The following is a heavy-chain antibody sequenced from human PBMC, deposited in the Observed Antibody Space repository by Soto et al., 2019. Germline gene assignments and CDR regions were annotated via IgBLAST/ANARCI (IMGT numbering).Heavy chain of an antibody. V-gene: IGHV4-59*01. CDR3: ARERETYYDFWSGYYGSPNYWFDP. Sequence: PSETQSLTYTVSGGSISSYYGSWIRQPPGKGLERIGDIYYSGSTNYNPSLKSRVTISVDTSKNQFSLKLSSVTAADTAVYYCARERETYYDFWSGYYGSPNYWFDPWGQGTLVTVSS. CDR1: GGSISSYY. D-gene: IGHD3-3*01. J-gene: IGHJ5*02. CDR2: IYYSGST.